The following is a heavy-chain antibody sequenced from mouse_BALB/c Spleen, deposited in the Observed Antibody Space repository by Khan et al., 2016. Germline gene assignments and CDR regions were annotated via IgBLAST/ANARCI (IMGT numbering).Heavy chain of an antibody. CDR2: ISYSGTT. D-gene: IGHD2-4*01. J-gene: IGHJ2*01. Sequence: VQLKEAGPSLVKPSQTLSLTCSVTGDSITSTYWNWIRKFPGNKLEYMGYISYSGTTYYNPSLKSRISITRDTSKNQYYLQLNSVTTEDTATSYCARGDDYDVFDYWGQGTTLTVSS. CDR3: ARGDDYDVFDY. CDR1: GDSITSTY. V-gene: IGHV3-8*02.